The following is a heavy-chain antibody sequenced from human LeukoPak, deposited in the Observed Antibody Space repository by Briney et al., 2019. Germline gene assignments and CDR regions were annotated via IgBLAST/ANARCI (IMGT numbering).Heavy chain of an antibody. V-gene: IGHV6-1*01. Sequence: SETLSLTCALSGDSVSSNSAAWNWVRQSPSRGLEWLGRTYYRSKWYNDYAVSVKSRITINPDTSKNQFSLQLNSVTPEDTAMYYCARTTYSGSFMFDYWGQRTLVTVSS. J-gene: IGHJ4*02. D-gene: IGHD1-26*01. CDR3: ARTTYSGSFMFDY. CDR1: GDSVSSNSAA. CDR2: TYYRSKWYN.